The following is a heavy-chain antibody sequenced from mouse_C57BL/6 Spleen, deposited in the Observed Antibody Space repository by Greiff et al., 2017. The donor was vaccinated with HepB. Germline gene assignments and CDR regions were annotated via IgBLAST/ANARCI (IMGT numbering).Heavy chain of an antibody. D-gene: IGHD2-4*01. V-gene: IGHV5-17*01. J-gene: IGHJ2*01. Sequence: EVKVVESGGGLVKPGGSLKLSCAASGFTFSDYGMHWVRQAPEKGLEWVAYISSGSSTIYYADTVKGRFTISRDNAKNTLFLQMTSLRSEDTAMYYCARGGYYDYDGFDYWGQGTTLTVSS. CDR3: ARGGYYDYDGFDY. CDR2: ISSGSSTI. CDR1: GFTFSDYG.